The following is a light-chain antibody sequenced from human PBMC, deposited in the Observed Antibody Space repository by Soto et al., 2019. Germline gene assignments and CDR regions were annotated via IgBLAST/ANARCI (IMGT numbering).Light chain of an antibody. CDR3: CSYAGSFTWM. J-gene: IGLJ3*02. CDR1: SSDVGGYNY. CDR2: DVT. V-gene: IGLV2-11*01. Sequence: QSVLTQPRSVSGSPGQSVTISCTGTSSDVGGYNYVFWYQQHSGKAPKLMIYDVTKRPSGVPDRFSGSKSGNTASLTISGLQAEDDADYYCCSYAGSFTWMFGGGTKLTVL.